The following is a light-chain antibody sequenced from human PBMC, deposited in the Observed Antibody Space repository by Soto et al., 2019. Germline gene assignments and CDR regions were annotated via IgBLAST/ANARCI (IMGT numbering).Light chain of an antibody. Sequence: DIQMTQSPSSVSASVGYRVTITCRASQGISCLLTWYQQKPGKAPKLLTNSAACLPSGVPSRFSGSRSGTDFSLPLSSLHPDDSAPFYCQQANSFPLTFGGGTKVESK. V-gene: IGKV1-12*01. CDR3: QQANSFPLT. J-gene: IGKJ4*01. CDR1: QGISCL. CDR2: SAA.